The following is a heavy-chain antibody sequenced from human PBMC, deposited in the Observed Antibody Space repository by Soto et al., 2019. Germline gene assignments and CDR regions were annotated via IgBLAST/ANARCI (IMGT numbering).Heavy chain of an antibody. CDR2: ISGSGGST. CDR3: AKVTGTTDY. CDR1: GFTFSSHA. D-gene: IGHD1-7*01. Sequence: EVQLLESGGGLVQPGGSLRLSCAASGFTFSSHAMSWVRQAPGKGLEWVSAISGSGGSTYYADSVKGRFTLSRDNYKNMLNLQMHSLRAGDTAVYYCAKVTGTTDYWGQGTLVTVSS. V-gene: IGHV3-23*01. J-gene: IGHJ4*02.